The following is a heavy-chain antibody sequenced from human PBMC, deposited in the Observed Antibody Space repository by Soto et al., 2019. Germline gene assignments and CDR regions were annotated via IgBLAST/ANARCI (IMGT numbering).Heavy chain of an antibody. J-gene: IGHJ6*02. Sequence: EVRLEEAGGGFVQPGGSLRVSCSGSGFIFSSFWMHWVRQGPGKGLEWVSRINGDGASLAYADSVKGRFSISRDNVKNTLHLQMNSLGADDTAVYFCAREGSLGLDVWGRGMTVTVSS. D-gene: IGHD3-10*01. CDR3: AREGSLGLDV. CDR1: GFIFSSFW. CDR2: INGDGASL. V-gene: IGHV3-74*03.